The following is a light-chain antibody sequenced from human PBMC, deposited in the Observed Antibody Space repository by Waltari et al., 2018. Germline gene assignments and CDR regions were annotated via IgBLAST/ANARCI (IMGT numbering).Light chain of an antibody. CDR2: DTS. J-gene: IGKJ1*01. V-gene: IGKV3-20*01. CDR3: QKYASLPAT. CDR1: QSVSRS. Sequence: EVVLTQSPGTLSLSPGEGATLPCRASQSVSRSLAWYQQEPGQAPRLLIYDTSRRAPGIPDRFSGSGSGTDFSLTISRLEPEDFAMYYCQKYASLPATFGQGTKVEIK.